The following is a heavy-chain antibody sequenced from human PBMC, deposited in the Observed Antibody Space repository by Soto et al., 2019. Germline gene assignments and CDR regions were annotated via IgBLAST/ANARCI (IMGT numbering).Heavy chain of an antibody. V-gene: IGHV3-30*18. D-gene: IGHD3-22*01. CDR3: ANEGYDSRGGLFYY. CDR1: GFTFSSYG. CDR2: ISYDGSNK. J-gene: IGHJ4*02. Sequence: GRSLRLSWAASGFTFSSYGMHWVRQAPGKGLEWVAVISYDGSNKYYADSVKGRFTISRDNSKNTLYLQMNSLRAEDTAVYYCANEGYDSRGGLFYYRGQGSLVTV.